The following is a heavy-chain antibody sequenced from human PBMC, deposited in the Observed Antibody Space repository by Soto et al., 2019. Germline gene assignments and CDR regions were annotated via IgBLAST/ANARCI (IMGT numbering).Heavy chain of an antibody. V-gene: IGHV4-59*08. CDR1: GGSISGYY. Sequence: SETLSLTCTVSGGSISGYYWSWIRQPPGKGLEWIGFIYYSGTTNYNPSLKSRVTLSVDTFKNQFSLKLRSVTAADTAVYFCATLRGLGVVSPYFDYWGQGLMVTVSS. D-gene: IGHD3-10*01. J-gene: IGHJ4*02. CDR3: ATLRGLGVVSPYFDY. CDR2: IYYSGTT.